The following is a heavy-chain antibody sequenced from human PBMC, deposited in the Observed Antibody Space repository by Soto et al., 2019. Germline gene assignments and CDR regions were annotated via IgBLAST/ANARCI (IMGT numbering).Heavy chain of an antibody. CDR3: AISTGGFGGLFVVPSDY. CDR2: INSGGTVA. J-gene: IGHJ4*02. Sequence: ESGGGLVQPGGSLRLSCAASGFTYESYAMSWVRQAPGTGLEWVSGINSGGTVAHYADSVKGRFAISRDNSKNTLSLEMNSLRADDTGLYYCAISTGGFGGLFVVPSDYWGQGTLVTVSS. CDR1: GFTYESYA. D-gene: IGHD3-16*02. V-gene: IGHV3-23*01.